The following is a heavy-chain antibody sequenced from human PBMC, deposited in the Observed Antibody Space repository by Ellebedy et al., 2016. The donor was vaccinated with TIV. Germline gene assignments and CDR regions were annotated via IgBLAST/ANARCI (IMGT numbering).Heavy chain of an antibody. J-gene: IGHJ4*02. V-gene: IGHV3-48*02. Sequence: GGSLRLXXAASGFTFSSYSMNWVRQAPGKGLEWVSYISSSSSTIYYADSVKGRFTISRDNAKNSLYLQMNSLRDEDTAVYYCARDCSGGSCYDYWGQGTLVTVSS. CDR3: ARDCSGGSCYDY. CDR2: ISSSSSTI. CDR1: GFTFSSYS. D-gene: IGHD2-15*01.